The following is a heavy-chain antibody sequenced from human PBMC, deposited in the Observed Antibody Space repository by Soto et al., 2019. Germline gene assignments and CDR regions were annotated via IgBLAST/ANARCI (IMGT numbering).Heavy chain of an antibody. CDR3: AKDDTSSWYWDF. CDR1: GFTFRSYA. Sequence: EVQMLESGGGLVQPGGSLRLSCAASGFTFRSYAMSWVRQTPGKGLEWVSSISANGGSTYYADSVKGRFTISRDNSKNALYLQMNSLRAEDTAIYYCAKDDTSSWYWDFWGQGTLVTVSS. V-gene: IGHV3-23*01. D-gene: IGHD6-13*01. CDR2: ISANGGST. J-gene: IGHJ4*02.